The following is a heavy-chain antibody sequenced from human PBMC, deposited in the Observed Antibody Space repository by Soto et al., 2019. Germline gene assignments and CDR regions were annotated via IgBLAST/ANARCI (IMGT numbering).Heavy chain of an antibody. D-gene: IGHD3-10*01. Sequence: EVRLVESGGGLVQPGGSLRLSCAASGFIVSSNYMTWVRQAPGKGLEWVSLLYSGGATHYAASVKGRFTISSHSSQNTLFLQRNSLRTEDTATYYCVRGRYGSEIHWGQGTKVTVSS. CDR3: VRGRYGSEIH. J-gene: IGHJ4*02. V-gene: IGHV3-53*04. CDR2: LYSGGAT. CDR1: GFIVSSNY.